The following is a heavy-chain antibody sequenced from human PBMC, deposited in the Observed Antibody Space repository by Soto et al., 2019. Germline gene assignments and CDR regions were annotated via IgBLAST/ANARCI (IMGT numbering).Heavy chain of an antibody. V-gene: IGHV1-8*01. CDR2: MNPNSGNT. CDR3: ARGDSSSWRYYYYYYMDV. CDR1: GYTFTSYD. Sequence: QVQLVQSGAEVKKPGASVKVSCKASGYTFTSYDINWVRQATGKGLEWMGWMNPNSGNTGYAQKFQGRVTMTRYPSISAAYMELSSLRFEDTPVYYCARGDSSSWRYYYYYYMDVWGKGTTVTVS. J-gene: IGHJ6*03. D-gene: IGHD6-13*01.